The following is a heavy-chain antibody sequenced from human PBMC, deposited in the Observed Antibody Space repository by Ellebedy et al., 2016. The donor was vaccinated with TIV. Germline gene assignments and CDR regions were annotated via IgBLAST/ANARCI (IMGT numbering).Heavy chain of an antibody. V-gene: IGHV3-23*01. CDR2: ISGRGIST. CDR3: AKGRGTSATAPDY. J-gene: IGHJ4*02. CDR1: GFMFWNYA. Sequence: GESLKISXAASGFMFWNYALSWVRQAPGKGLEWVSTISGRGISTYYADSVKGRFTISRDNSKNTLYLQMNSLRAEDTAVYSCAKGRGTSATAPDYWGQGTLVAVSS.